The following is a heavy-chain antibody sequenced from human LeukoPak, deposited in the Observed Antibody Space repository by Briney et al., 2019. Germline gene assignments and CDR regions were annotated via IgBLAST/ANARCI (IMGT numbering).Heavy chain of an antibody. J-gene: IGHJ4*02. V-gene: IGHV1-2*02. CDR3: TTRGGDTLMRTEAFDY. Sequence: ASVKVSCKASGYTFTDYYIHWVRQAPGQGLEWMGWMNPDSGGTNYKGRVTMTRDTSINTAYMDLRRLTSDDTAIYYCTTRGGDTLMRTEAFDYWGLGTLVTVPS. CDR1: GYTFTDYY. D-gene: IGHD3-16*01. CDR2: MNPDSGGT.